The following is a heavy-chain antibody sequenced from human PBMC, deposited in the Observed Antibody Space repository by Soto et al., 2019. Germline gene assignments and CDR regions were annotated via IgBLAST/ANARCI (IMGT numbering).Heavy chain of an antibody. J-gene: IGHJ5*02. Sequence: TLSLTCNVSGASLSRYYWSWIRQPPGKGLEWIGRIYATGDTDYNPSLKSRISMSVDMSKKQFSLTLRSVTAADTAIYYCVRDGTKNLRDRFEPWGRGILVTSPQ. CDR1: GASLSRYY. CDR2: IYATGDT. CDR3: VRDGTKNLRDRFEP. D-gene: IGHD1-26*01. V-gene: IGHV4-4*07.